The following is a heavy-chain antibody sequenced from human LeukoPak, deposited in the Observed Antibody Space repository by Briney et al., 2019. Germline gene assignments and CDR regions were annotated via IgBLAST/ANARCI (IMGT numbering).Heavy chain of an antibody. V-gene: IGHV4-39*07. Sequence: PSETLSLTCTVSGGSISSSTYYWGWIRQPPGKGLEWIGSIYSGSTYCNPSLKSRVTISVDTSKNQFSLKLSSVTAADTAVYYCARADGDYRGWFDPWGQGTLVTVSS. D-gene: IGHD4-17*01. J-gene: IGHJ5*02. CDR3: ARADGDYRGWFDP. CDR1: GGSISSSTYY. CDR2: IYSGST.